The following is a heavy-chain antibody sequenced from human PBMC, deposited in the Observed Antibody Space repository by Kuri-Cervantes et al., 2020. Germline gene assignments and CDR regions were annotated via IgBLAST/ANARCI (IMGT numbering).Heavy chain of an antibody. D-gene: IGHD6-13*01. CDR1: GFKFEDYA. Sequence: GGSLRLSCAASGFKFEDYAMHWVRQAPGKGLEWVSGIGYNNNTIVYADSVKGRFTISRDNAKNSLYLQMNSLRAEDTAVYYCARDGRGQQYYYGMDVWGQGTTVTVSS. J-gene: IGHJ6*02. V-gene: IGHV3-9*01. CDR2: IGYNNNTI. CDR3: ARDGRGQQYYYGMDV.